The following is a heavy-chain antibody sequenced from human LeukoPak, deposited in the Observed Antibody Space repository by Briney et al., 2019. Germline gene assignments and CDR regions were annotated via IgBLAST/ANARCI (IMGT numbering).Heavy chain of an antibody. D-gene: IGHD5-18*01. CDR3: MVTASYY. Sequence: PGGSLRLSCTASGFTFGDYAMSWVRQAPGKGLEWVGFIRSKAYGGTTEYAASVKGRFTISRDDSKSIAYLQMNSLKTEDTAVYYCMVTASYYWGQGTLVTVSS. CDR2: IRSKAYGGTT. J-gene: IGHJ4*02. CDR1: GFTFGDYA. V-gene: IGHV3-49*04.